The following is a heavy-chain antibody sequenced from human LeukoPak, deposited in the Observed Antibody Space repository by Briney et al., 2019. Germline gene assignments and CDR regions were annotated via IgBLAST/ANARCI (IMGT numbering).Heavy chain of an antibody. CDR3: TRMSCGGDCYLDY. Sequence: GGSLRLSCTASGFTFGDYAMSWVRQAPGKGLEWVGFIRSKAYGGTTEYAASVKGRFTISRDDSKSIAYPQMNSLKTEDTAVYYCTRMSCGGDCYLDYWGQGTLVTVSS. D-gene: IGHD2-21*02. CDR1: GFTFGDYA. CDR2: IRSKAYGGTT. J-gene: IGHJ4*02. V-gene: IGHV3-49*04.